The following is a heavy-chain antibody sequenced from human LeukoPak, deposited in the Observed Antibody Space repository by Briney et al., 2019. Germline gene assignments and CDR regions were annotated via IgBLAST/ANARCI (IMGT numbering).Heavy chain of an antibody. J-gene: IGHJ4*02. CDR3: ARDASYCRGRNCYGNFDY. V-gene: IGHV1-2*02. CDR2: VNPKTGGT. Sequence: ASVEVSCKASGYTFMDYYMNWVRQVPGQGLEWMGWVNPKTGGTNYAQKFQGRVTMTGDTSISTVFMDLSSLTSDDTALYYCARDASYCRGRNCYGNFDYWGQGSLVIVSS. D-gene: IGHD2-15*01. CDR1: GYTFMDYY.